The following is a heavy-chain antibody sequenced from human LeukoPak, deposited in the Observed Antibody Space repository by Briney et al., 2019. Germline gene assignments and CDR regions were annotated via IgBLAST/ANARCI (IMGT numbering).Heavy chain of an antibody. D-gene: IGHD6-13*01. CDR3: AKDLFSEYSSSWSPLTPHAFDI. CDR2: INSDGSSA. V-gene: IGHV3-74*01. Sequence: GGSLRLSRAASGFTFSNYWMHWVRQAPGKGLVWVSRINSDGSSASYADSVKGRFTISRDNAKNSLYLQMNSLRAEDMALYYCAKDLFSEYSSSWSPLTPHAFDIWGQGTMVTVSS. CDR1: GFTFSNYW. J-gene: IGHJ3*02.